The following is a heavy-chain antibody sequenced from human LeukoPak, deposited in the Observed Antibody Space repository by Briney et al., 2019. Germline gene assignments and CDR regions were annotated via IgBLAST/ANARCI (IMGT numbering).Heavy chain of an antibody. D-gene: IGHD3-9*01. CDR3: AREHLRGHILTGYDFDY. Sequence: GGSLRLSCAASGFTFSSYGMHWVRQAPGKGLEWVAVIWYDGSNKYYADSVKGRFTISRDNSKNTLYLQMNSLRAEDTAVYYCAREHLRGHILTGYDFDYWGQGTLVTVSS. J-gene: IGHJ4*02. V-gene: IGHV3-33*01. CDR2: IWYDGSNK. CDR1: GFTFSSYG.